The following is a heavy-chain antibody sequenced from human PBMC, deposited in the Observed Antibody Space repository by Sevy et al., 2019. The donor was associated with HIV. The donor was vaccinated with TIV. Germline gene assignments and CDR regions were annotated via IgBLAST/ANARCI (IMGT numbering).Heavy chain of an antibody. CDR2: INHSGST. CDR1: GGSFSGYY. J-gene: IGHJ4*02. CDR3: ARAPVNYDILRAPRAAFAY. V-gene: IGHV4-34*01. Sequence: SETLSLTCAVYGGSFSGYYWSWIRQPPGKGLEWIGEINHSGSTNYNPSLKSRVTISVDTSKNQFSLKLSSVTAAHTAVYYCARAPVNYDILRAPRAAFAYWGQGTLVTDSS. D-gene: IGHD3-9*01.